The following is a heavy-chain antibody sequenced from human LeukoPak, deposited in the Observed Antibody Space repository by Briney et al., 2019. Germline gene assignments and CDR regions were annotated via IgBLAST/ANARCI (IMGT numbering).Heavy chain of an antibody. D-gene: IGHD2-15*01. CDR3: ARERGCTGGSCYAVYYYYGMDV. V-gene: IGHV1-18*01. CDR2: ISAYNNNT. J-gene: IGHJ6*02. Sequence: ASVTLSCKSSGYTFTTNGISWVRQAPGQGLEWMGWISAYNNNTNLAWKLQGRVTMTIDTFTSTAYMELRGLRSDDTAVYYCARERGCTGGSCYAVYYYYGMDVWGQGTTVTVSS. CDR1: GYTFTTNG.